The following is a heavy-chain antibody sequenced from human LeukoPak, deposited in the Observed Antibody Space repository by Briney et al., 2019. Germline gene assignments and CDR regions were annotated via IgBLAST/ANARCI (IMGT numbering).Heavy chain of an antibody. D-gene: IGHD3-10*01. V-gene: IGHV4-38-2*02. J-gene: IGHJ4*02. CDR1: GYSISSGYY. CDR2: IYHSGST. CDR3: ARGSTCFDY. Sequence: SETLSLTCTVSGYSISSGYYWGWIRQPPGKGLEWIGRIYHSGSTYYNPSLKSRVTISVDTSKNQFSLKLSSVTAADTAVYYCARGSTCFDYWGQGTLVTVSS.